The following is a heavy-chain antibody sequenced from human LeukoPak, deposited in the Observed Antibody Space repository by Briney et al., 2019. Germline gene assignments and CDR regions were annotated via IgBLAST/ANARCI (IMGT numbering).Heavy chain of an antibody. D-gene: IGHD3-10*01. CDR3: ARAIWFGEGHDY. CDR1: GDSISSGSYY. Sequence: SETLSLTCTVSGDSISSGSYYWSWIRQPAGKGLEWIGRMYSSGNTNYNPSLKSRVTISLDTSKNQFSLKLSSVTAADTAVYYCARAIWFGEGHDYWGQGTLVTVSS. V-gene: IGHV4-61*02. CDR2: MYSSGNT. J-gene: IGHJ4*02.